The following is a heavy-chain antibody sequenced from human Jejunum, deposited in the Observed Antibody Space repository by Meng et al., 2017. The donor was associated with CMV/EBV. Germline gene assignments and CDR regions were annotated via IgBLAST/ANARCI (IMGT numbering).Heavy chain of an antibody. V-gene: IGHV1-69*05. CDR2: IIPISGTP. Sequence: SGYTFGRYAINWVRQAPGQGLEWMGGIIPISGTPRYAQRFQGRVTFSTDESTGTAYMELSSLRSEDTAVYYCARGSPSGTHLGWFDPWGQGTLVTVSS. CDR3: ARGSPSGTHLGWFDP. CDR1: GYTFGRYA. J-gene: IGHJ5*02. D-gene: IGHD1-26*01.